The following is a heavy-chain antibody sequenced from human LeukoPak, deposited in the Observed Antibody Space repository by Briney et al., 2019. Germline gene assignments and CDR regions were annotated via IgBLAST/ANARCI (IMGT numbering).Heavy chain of an antibody. CDR2: FYYTGST. V-gene: IGHV4-39*01. J-gene: IGHJ5*02. Sequence: SETLPLTCTVSGASISSSSYYWGWIRQPPGKGLGWIGSFYYTGSTYYNPSLKSRVTIPVDTSKNQFSLKLSSVNAADTAVYYCARHLRLDPWGPGTLVTVSS. CDR1: GASISSSSYY. CDR3: ARHLRLDP.